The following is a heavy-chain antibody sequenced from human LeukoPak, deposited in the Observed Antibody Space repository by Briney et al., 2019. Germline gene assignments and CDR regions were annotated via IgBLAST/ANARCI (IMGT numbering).Heavy chain of an antibody. CDR1: GFTFSSYW. CDR3: ARVAVDGPVDY. J-gene: IGHJ4*02. Sequence: GGSLRLSCAASGFTFSSYWMSWVRQAPGKGLEWVANIKQDGSEKYYVDSVKGRFTISRDNAKNTLYLQMNSLRAEDTAVYYCARVAVDGPVDYWGQGTLVTVSS. V-gene: IGHV3-7*03. D-gene: IGHD6-19*01. CDR2: IKQDGSEK.